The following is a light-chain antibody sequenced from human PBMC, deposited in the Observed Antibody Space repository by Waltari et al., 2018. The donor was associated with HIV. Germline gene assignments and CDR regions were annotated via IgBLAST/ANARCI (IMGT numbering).Light chain of an antibody. CDR3: CSYAGSSTVI. Sequence: QSALTQPASVSGSPGQSITISCTGTSSDVGGYNYVSWYQPPPGKAPKLLIYDVNKRPSGVSNRLSGSKSGNTASLTISGLQAEDEAAYYCCSYAGSSTVIFGGGTKLTVL. J-gene: IGLJ2*01. CDR2: DVN. CDR1: SSDVGGYNY. V-gene: IGLV2-23*02.